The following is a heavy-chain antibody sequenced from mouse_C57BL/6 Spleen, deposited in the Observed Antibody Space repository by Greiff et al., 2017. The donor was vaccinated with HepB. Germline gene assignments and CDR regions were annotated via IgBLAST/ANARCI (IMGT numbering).Heavy chain of an antibody. CDR1: GFTFSDYG. CDR2: ISSGSSTI. Sequence: EVQVVESGGGLVKPGGSLKLSCAASGFTFSDYGMHWVRQAPEKGLEWVAYISSGSSTIYYADTVKGRFTISRDNAKKTLFLQMTSLRSEATAMYYCARPNWAYYCDYWGQGTTLTVAS. D-gene: IGHD4-1*01. CDR3: ARPNWAYYCDY. V-gene: IGHV5-17*01. J-gene: IGHJ2*01.